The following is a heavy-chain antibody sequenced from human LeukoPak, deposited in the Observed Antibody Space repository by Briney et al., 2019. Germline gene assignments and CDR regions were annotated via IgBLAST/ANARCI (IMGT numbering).Heavy chain of an antibody. CDR2: IYYSGST. V-gene: IGHV4-39*01. Sequence: PSETLSLTCTVSGGSISSSSYYWGWIRQPPGKGLEWIGSIYYSGSTYYNPSLKSRVTISVDTSKNQFSLKLSSVTAADTAVYYCARYCASGSLTQVDYWGQGTLVTVSS. D-gene: IGHD1-26*01. J-gene: IGHJ4*02. CDR1: GGSISSSSYY. CDR3: ARYCASGSLTQVDY.